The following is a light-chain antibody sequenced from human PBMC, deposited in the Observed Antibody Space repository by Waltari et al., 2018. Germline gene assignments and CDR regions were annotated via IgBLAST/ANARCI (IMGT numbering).Light chain of an antibody. CDR1: SSNIGDNT. CDR2: SNN. J-gene: IGLJ2*01. Sequence: QSVLTQAPSASGTPGQRVTISCSGSSSNIGDNTVTWYQQLPGTAPKLLIYSNNQRPSGVPDRFSGSKSGTSASLAISGLQSEDEADYYCAAWDASLNGPIFGGGTKLTVL. CDR3: AAWDASLNGPI. V-gene: IGLV1-44*01.